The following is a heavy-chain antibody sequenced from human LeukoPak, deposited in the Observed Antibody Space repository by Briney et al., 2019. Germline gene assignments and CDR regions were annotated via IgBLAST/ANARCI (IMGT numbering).Heavy chain of an antibody. Sequence: PSETLSLTCTVSGGSISSGGYYWSWIRQPPGKGLEWIGYIYHSGSTYYNPSLKSRVTISVDRSKNQFSLKLSSVTAADTAVYYCASSIHTPYSSSSGDYWGQGTLVTVSS. CDR1: GGSISSGGYY. CDR3: ASSIHTPYSSSSGDY. V-gene: IGHV4-30-2*01. J-gene: IGHJ4*02. CDR2: IYHSGST. D-gene: IGHD6-6*01.